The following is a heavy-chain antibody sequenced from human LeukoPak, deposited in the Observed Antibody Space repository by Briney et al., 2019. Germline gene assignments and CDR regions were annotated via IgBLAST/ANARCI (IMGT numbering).Heavy chain of an antibody. CDR3: ARLRGSYNRPDY. CDR2: IIPIFGTA. CDR1: GYTFTGYY. V-gene: IGHV1-69*13. J-gene: IGHJ4*02. D-gene: IGHD1-26*01. Sequence: ASVKVSCKASGYTFTGYYMHWVRQAPGQGLEWMGGIIPIFGTANYAQKFQGRVTITADESTSTAYMELSSLRSEDTAVYYCARLRGSYNRPDYWGQGTLVTVSS.